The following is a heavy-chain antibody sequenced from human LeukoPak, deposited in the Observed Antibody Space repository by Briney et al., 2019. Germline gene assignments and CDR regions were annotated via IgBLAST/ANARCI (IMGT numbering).Heavy chain of an antibody. CDR1: GFTFIGHN. V-gene: IGHV3-48*04. Sequence: GGSVRLSCAASGFTFIGHNMNWVRQAPGKGLEWVSFVSVSSGTIYYADSVKGRFRISRDNAKSSLDLEMNSLRAEDTAVYYCARAMSTFGGVRNYFDSWGQGTLVTVSS. D-gene: IGHD3-16*01. CDR2: VSVSSGTI. J-gene: IGHJ4*02. CDR3: ARAMSTFGGVRNYFDS.